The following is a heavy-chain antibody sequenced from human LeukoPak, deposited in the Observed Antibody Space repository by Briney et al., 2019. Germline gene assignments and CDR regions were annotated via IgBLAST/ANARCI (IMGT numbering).Heavy chain of an antibody. CDR2: LDPEDGET. CDR3: ATAYGFGDIHDAFDI. D-gene: IGHD3-10*01. Sequence: ASVKVSCKVSGYTLTELSMHWVRQAPGKGLEWMGGLDPEDGETIYAQKFQGRVTMTEDTSTDTAYMELSSLRSEDTAVYYCATAYGFGDIHDAFDIWGQGTMVTVSS. V-gene: IGHV1-24*01. CDR1: GYTLTELS. J-gene: IGHJ3*02.